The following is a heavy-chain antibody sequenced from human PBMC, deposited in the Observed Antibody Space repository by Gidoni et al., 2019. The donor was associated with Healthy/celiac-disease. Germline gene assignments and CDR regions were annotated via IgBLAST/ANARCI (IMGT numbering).Heavy chain of an antibody. D-gene: IGHD6-19*01. CDR3: ARGGYSSGGKGPSKKDY. J-gene: IGHJ4*02. CDR1: GYTFTSYA. Sequence: QVQLVQSGSDLKKPGASVKVSCKASGYTFTSYAMNWVRQPPGQGLEWMGWINTNTGNPTYAQGFTGRFVFSVDTSVSTAYLQISSLKAEDTAVYYCARGGYSSGGKGPSKKDYWGQGTLVTVSS. V-gene: IGHV7-4-1*02. CDR2: INTNTGNP.